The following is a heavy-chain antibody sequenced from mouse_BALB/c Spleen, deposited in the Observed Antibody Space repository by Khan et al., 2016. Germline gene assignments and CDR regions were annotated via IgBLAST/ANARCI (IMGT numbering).Heavy chain of an antibody. CDR2: ISDGGSYT. CDR3: AREGLRRGFAY. Sequence: VELVESGGGLVKPGGSLKLSCAASGFTFSNYYMYWVRQTPEKRLEWVATISDGGSYTYYPDSVKGRFTISRDNAKNTLYLQMSSLKSEDTAMYYCAREGLRRGFAYWGQGTLVTVSA. V-gene: IGHV5-4*02. CDR1: GFTFSNYY. D-gene: IGHD2-4*01. J-gene: IGHJ3*01.